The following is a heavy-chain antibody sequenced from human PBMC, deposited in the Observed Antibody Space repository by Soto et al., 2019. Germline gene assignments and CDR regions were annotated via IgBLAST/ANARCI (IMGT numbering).Heavy chain of an antibody. CDR3: ATAPRRYFAL. Sequence: QVQLVESGGGVVQPGRSLRLSCAASGFTFSSYAMHWVRQAPGKGLEWVAVISYDGSNKYYADSVKGRFTISRDNSKNTLYLQMNSLRAEDTAVYYCATAPRRYFALWVRGTLVTVSS. CDR1: GFTFSSYA. V-gene: IGHV3-30-3*01. J-gene: IGHJ2*01. CDR2: ISYDGSNK.